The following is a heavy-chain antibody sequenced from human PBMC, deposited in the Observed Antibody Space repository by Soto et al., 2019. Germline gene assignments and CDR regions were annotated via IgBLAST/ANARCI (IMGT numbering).Heavy chain of an antibody. Sequence: GGSLRLSCAASGFTFSDYYMSWIRQAPGKGLEWVSYISSSSSYTNYADSVKGRFTISRDNAKNSLYLQMNSLRAEDTAVYYCARGGGSGWTNGDYWGQGTLVTVSS. CDR3: ARGGGSGWTNGDY. J-gene: IGHJ4*02. V-gene: IGHV3-11*05. D-gene: IGHD6-19*01. CDR2: ISSSSSYT. CDR1: GFTFSDYY.